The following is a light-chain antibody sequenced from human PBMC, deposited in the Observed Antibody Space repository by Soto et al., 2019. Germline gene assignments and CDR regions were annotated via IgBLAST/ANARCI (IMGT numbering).Light chain of an antibody. CDR1: QGIRRW. Sequence: DIQMTQSPSSVSASVGDRVTITCRASQGIRRWLAWYQQKPGTALKLLIYAASTLQSGVPSRFSGSGSGTDFSLTISSLQPDDFATYYCQQANSFPITFGQGTRLEIK. V-gene: IGKV1-12*01. J-gene: IGKJ5*01. CDR3: QQANSFPIT. CDR2: AAS.